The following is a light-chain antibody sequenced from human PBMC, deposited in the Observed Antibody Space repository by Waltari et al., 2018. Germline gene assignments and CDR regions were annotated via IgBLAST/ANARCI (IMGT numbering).Light chain of an antibody. CDR2: TND. V-gene: IGLV1-44*01. CDR1: SSNIGSNA. CDR3: AAWDDSLNGVI. J-gene: IGLJ2*01. Sequence: QSVLTQPPSASGTPGQRVTISCSGRSSNIGSNAVTWYHQSPGAAPKLLIYTNDQRPSGGPDRFSGSKSGTSASLAISGLQSEDEADYYCAAWDDSLNGVIFGGGTKLTVL.